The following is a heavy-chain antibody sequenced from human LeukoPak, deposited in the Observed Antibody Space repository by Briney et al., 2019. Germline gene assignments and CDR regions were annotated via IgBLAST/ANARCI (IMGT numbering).Heavy chain of an antibody. V-gene: IGHV4-34*01. J-gene: IGHJ4*02. Sequence: SETLSLTCAVYGGSFSGYYWSWIRQPPGKGLEWIGEINHSGSTNYNPSLQSRVTISVDTSKNQFSLKLSSVTAADTAVYYCATQRTYYYDRWGQGTLVTVSS. D-gene: IGHD3-22*01. CDR1: GGSFSGYY. CDR3: ATQRTYYYDR. CDR2: INHSGST.